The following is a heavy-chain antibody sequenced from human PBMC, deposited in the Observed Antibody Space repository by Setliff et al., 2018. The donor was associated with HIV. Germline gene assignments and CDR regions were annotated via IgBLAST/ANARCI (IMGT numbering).Heavy chain of an antibody. D-gene: IGHD3-10*01. CDR3: ARPGSSSYYYAMDV. CDR1: GASIRNYY. CDR2: IYHSGST. V-gene: IGHV4-59*01. Sequence: SSETLSLTCTVSGASIRNYYWSWVRQPPGKGLEWIGSIYHSGSTYYNPSLKSRVTISVDTSKNQFSLKLSSVTAADTGVYYCARPGSSSYYYAMDVWGLGTTVTVSS. J-gene: IGHJ6*02.